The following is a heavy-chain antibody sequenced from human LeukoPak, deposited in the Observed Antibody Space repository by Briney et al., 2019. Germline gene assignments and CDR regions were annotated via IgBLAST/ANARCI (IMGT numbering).Heavy chain of an antibody. J-gene: IGHJ4*02. Sequence: PGGSLRLSCAASGFTFSSYGMHWVRQAPGQGLEWVAFIRYDGSNKYYADSVKGRFTISRDNSKNTLYLQMNSLRAEDTAVYYCARDQRIQLWRTFDYWGQGTLVTVSS. D-gene: IGHD5-18*01. CDR3: ARDQRIQLWRTFDY. CDR2: IRYDGSNK. V-gene: IGHV3-30*02. CDR1: GFTFSSYG.